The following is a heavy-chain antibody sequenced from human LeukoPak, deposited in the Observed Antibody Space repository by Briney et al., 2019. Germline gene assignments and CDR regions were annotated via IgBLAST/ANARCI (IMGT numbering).Heavy chain of an antibody. CDR3: AVAVAGTTFDH. D-gene: IGHD6-19*01. Sequence: ASGKVSCKASGYTFTSYGITWMRQAPGHGLEWMEGISAYNGNTNYAQKSQGRVTMTTATSTSTAYMELRSLRSADTAVYYCAVAVAGTTFDHWGQGTLVTVSS. V-gene: IGHV1-18*01. CDR1: GYTFTSYG. CDR2: ISAYNGNT. J-gene: IGHJ4*02.